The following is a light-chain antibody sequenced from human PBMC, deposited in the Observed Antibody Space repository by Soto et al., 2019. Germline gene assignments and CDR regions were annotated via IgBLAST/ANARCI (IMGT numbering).Light chain of an antibody. CDR3: QEYNRD. Sequence: DTQMTQSPSALSASVGDRVTITCRASQIIDNWLAWYQQKAGKAPKVLIYKASNLQSGVPSRFSGSGYGTEFTLTISNLQPEDSATYYCQEYNRDFGGGTKVEIK. CDR2: KAS. V-gene: IGKV1-5*03. J-gene: IGKJ4*01. CDR1: QIIDNW.